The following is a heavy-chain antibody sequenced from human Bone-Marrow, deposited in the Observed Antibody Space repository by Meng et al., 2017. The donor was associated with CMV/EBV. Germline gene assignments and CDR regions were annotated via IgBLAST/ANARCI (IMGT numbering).Heavy chain of an antibody. D-gene: IGHD3-10*01. CDR3: ARFTRTYGSGSLSWFDP. Sequence: SVKVSCKASGGTFSSYAISWVRQAPGQGLEWMGGIIPILGIANYAQKFQGRVTITADKSTSTAYMELSSLRSEDTAVYYCARFTRTYGSGSLSWFDPWGQGTLVTVSS. CDR1: GGTFSSYA. J-gene: IGHJ5*02. CDR2: IIPILGIA. V-gene: IGHV1-69*10.